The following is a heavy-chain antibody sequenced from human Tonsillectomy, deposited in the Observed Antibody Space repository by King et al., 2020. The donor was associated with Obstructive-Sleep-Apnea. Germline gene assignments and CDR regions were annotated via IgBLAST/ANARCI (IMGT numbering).Heavy chain of an antibody. D-gene: IGHD3-22*01. V-gene: IGHV4-59*08. Sequence: VQLQESGPGLVKPSENLTLTSTVSGGSISTYYWNWFRQAPGKGLEWIGYIYYSGSTNCNPSLKSRVTISVDTSKNQFSLNLRSVTAADTAVYYCARGGYYYSDYWGQGTLATVSS. CDR1: GGSISTYY. CDR2: IYYSGST. J-gene: IGHJ4*02. CDR3: ARGGYYYSDY.